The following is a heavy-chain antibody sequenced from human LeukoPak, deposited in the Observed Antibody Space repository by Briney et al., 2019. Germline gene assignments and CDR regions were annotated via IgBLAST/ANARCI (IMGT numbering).Heavy chain of an antibody. V-gene: IGHV4-39*01. J-gene: IGHJ6*03. CDR3: ARGYCSGGSCYSYYYYNYMDV. CDR2: IYCSGST. Sequence: SETLSLTCSVSGDSISSSSSYWGWIRQPPGKGLEWIGSIYCSGSTYYNTSLKSRVTISVDTSKNQFSLKLNSVTAADTAFYFCARGYCSGGSCYSYYYYNYMDVWGKGTTVTVSS. D-gene: IGHD2-15*01. CDR1: GDSISSSSSY.